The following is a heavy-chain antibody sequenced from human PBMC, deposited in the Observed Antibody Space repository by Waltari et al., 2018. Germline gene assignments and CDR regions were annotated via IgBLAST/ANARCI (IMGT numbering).Heavy chain of an antibody. J-gene: IGHJ3*02. CDR3: ARDLYDSSGYYDAFDI. V-gene: IGHV4-31*03. CDR2: IYYSGST. D-gene: IGHD3-22*01. CDR1: GGSISSGGYY. Sequence: QVQLQESGPGLVKPSQILSLTCTVSGGSISSGGYYWSWIRQHPGKGLEWIGYIYYSGSTYYNPSLKSRVTISVDTSKNQFALKLSSVTAADTAVYYCARDLYDSSGYYDAFDIWGQGTMVTVSS.